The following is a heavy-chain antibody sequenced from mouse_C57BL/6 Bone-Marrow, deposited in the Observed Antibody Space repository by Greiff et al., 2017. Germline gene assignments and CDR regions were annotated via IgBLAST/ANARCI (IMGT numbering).Heavy chain of an antibody. J-gene: IGHJ2*01. CDR3: ARPPNFDY. V-gene: IGHV1-26*01. Sequence: EVQLQQSGPELVKPGASVKISCKASGYTFTDYYMNWVKPSHGKSLEWIGDINPNNGGTSYNQKFKGKATLTVDTASSTAYMELRSLTSEDSAVYYCARPPNFDYWGQGTTLTVSS. CDR2: INPNNGGT. CDR1: GYTFTDYY.